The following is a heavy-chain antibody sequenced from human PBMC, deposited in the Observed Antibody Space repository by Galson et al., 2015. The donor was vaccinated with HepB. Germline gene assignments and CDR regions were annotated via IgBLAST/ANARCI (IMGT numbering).Heavy chain of an antibody. V-gene: IGHV3-7*03. J-gene: IGHJ3*02. CDR1: GFTFSSYW. D-gene: IGHD3-3*01. CDR2: IKQDGSEK. Sequence: SLRLSCAASGFTFSSYWMSWVRQAPGKGLEWVANIKQDGSEKYYVDSVKGRFTISRDNAKNSLYLQMNSLRAEDTAVYYCARRVLRFLERDAFDIWGQGTMVTVSS. CDR3: ARRVLRFLERDAFDI.